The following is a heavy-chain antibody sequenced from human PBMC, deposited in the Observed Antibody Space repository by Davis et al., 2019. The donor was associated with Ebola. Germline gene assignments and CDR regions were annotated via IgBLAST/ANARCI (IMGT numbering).Heavy chain of an antibody. CDR1: GGSISSSSYY. CDR2: IYHSGST. CDR3: ARGIAAAGIFGYGWFDP. Sequence: SETLSLTCTVSGGSISSSSYYWGWIRQPPGKGLEWIGYIYHSGSTYYNPSLKSRVTISVDRSKNQFSLKLSSVTAADTAVYYCARGIAAAGIFGYGWFDPWGQGTLVTVSS. D-gene: IGHD6-13*01. V-gene: IGHV4-30-2*01. J-gene: IGHJ5*02.